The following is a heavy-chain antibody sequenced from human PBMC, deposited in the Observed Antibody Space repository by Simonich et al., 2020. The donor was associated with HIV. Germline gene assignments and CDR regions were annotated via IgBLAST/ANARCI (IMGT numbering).Heavy chain of an antibody. V-gene: IGHV4-38-2*01. CDR3: ARHHELGMCWFDP. Sequence: QVQLQESGPGLVKPSETLSRTCAVSGYSLSSGYDWRWIRQPPGKGLEWIGEINHMRSTSYNPSLKSRLTISVDTSKNQFSLRLSSVTAADTAIYYCARHHELGMCWFDPWGQGTLVTVSS. CDR2: INHMRST. J-gene: IGHJ5*02. D-gene: IGHD7-27*01. CDR1: GYSLSSGYD.